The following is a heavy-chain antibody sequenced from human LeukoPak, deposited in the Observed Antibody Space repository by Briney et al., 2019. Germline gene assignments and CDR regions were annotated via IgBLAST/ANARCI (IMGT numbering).Heavy chain of an antibody. J-gene: IGHJ4*02. Sequence: ASVKVSCKASGYTFTSYDIHWVRQATGQGLEWMGWMNPNSGNTGYAQKFQGRVNMTRNTSISTAYMELSSLRSEDTAVYYCARDRGYCTNGVCSRRAGFDYWGQGTLVTVSS. V-gene: IGHV1-8*01. CDR1: GYTFTSYD. D-gene: IGHD2-8*01. CDR2: MNPNSGNT. CDR3: ARDRGYCTNGVCSRRAGFDY.